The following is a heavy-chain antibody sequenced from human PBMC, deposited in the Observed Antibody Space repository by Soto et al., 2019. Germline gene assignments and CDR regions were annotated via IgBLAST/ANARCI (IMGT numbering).Heavy chain of an antibody. CDR2: INHSGST. J-gene: IGHJ6*02. D-gene: IGHD3-10*01. CDR1: GGSFSGYY. Sequence: PSETLSLTYAVYGGSFSGYYWSWIRQPPGKGLEWIGEINHSGSTNYNPSLKSRVTISVDTSKNQFSLKLSSVTAADTAVYYCARDGFGELLLDYYYYGMDVWGQGTTVTVSS. CDR3: ARDGFGELLLDYYYYGMDV. V-gene: IGHV4-34*01.